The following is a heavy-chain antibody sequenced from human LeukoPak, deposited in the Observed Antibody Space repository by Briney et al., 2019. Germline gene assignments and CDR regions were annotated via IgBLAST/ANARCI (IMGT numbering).Heavy chain of an antibody. D-gene: IGHD3-10*01. Sequence: SETLSLTYTVSGGSISSGSYYWSWIRQPAGKGLEWIGRIYTSGSTNYNPSLKSRVTISVDTSKNQFSLKLSSVTAADTAVYYCARVNRVSMVPSSYCYYYYYMDVWGKGTTVTISS. J-gene: IGHJ6*03. CDR2: IYTSGST. CDR3: ARVNRVSMVPSSYCYYYYYMDV. CDR1: GGSISSGSYY. V-gene: IGHV4-61*02.